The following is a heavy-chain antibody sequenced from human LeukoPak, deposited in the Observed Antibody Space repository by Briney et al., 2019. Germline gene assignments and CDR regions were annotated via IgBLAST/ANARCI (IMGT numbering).Heavy chain of an antibody. V-gene: IGHV3-66*01. D-gene: IGHD5-12*01. CDR2: IYSGGST. J-gene: IGHJ4*02. CDR1: GFTFSSSA. Sequence: GGSLRLSCAASGFTFSSSAMSWVRQAPGKGLEWVSVIYSGGSTYYADSVKGRFTISRDNSKNTLYLQMNSLRAEDTAMYYCARVGYSGYEHQFDYWGQGTLVTVSS. CDR3: ARVGYSGYEHQFDY.